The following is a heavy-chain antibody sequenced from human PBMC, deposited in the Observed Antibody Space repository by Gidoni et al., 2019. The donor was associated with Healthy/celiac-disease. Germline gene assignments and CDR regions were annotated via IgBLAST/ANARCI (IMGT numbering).Heavy chain of an antibody. D-gene: IGHD6-19*01. V-gene: IGHV1-69*01. CDR3: AREAAVAGLYYYYYYGMDV. CDR2: IIPIFGTA. J-gene: IGHJ6*02. CDR1: GGTFSSYA. Sequence: QVQLVQSGAEVKKPGSSVKVSCKASGGTFSSYAISWVRQAPGQGLEWMGGIIPIFGTANYAQKFQGRVTITADESTSTAYMELSSLRSEDTAVYYCAREAAVAGLYYYYYYGMDVWGQGTTVTVSS.